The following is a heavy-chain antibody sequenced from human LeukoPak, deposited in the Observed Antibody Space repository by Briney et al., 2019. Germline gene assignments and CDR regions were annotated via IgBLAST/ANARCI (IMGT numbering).Heavy chain of an antibody. V-gene: IGHV4-30-4*01. J-gene: IGHJ6*02. CDR3: AESYYYYYGMDV. CDR1: GGSISSGDYY. CDR2: IYYSGST. Sequence: SETLSLTCTVSGGSISSGDYYWSWIRQPPGKGLEWIGYIYYSGSTYYNPSLKSRVTISVDTSKNQFSLKLSSVTAAATAVYYCAESYYYYYGMDVWGQGTTVTVSS.